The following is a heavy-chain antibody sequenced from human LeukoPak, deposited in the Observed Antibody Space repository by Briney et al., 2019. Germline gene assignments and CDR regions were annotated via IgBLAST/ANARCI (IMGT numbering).Heavy chain of an antibody. CDR1: GYTFTTYG. V-gene: IGHV1-18*01. Sequence: ASVKVSCKASGYTFTTYGISWMRQAPGQGLEWTGWISAYNGDTKYAQKFQGRVTMTTETPTSTAYMELRSLRYDDTAVYYCARDLVAARPGWFDPWGQGTLVTVSS. CDR3: ARDLVAARPGWFDP. D-gene: IGHD6-6*01. J-gene: IGHJ5*02. CDR2: ISAYNGDT.